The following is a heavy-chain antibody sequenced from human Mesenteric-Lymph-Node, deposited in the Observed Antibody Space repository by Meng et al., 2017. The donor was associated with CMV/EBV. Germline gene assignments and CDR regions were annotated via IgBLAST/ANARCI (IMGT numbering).Heavy chain of an antibody. CDR3: ATDGGHHDFDY. CDR1: GYSFTNSY. J-gene: IGHJ4*02. D-gene: IGHD3-3*01. CDR2: IYPSDGST. V-gene: IGHV1-46*01. Sequence: SCKTSGYSFTNSYRHWMQQAPGQGLEWLGVIYPSDGSTKSAQRFQDRVTMTRDTSTSTVYMGLSSLRSEDTAVYYCATDGGHHDFDYWGQGTLVTVSS.